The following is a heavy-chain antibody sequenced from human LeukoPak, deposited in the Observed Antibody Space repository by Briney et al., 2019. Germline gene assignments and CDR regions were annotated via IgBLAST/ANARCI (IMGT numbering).Heavy chain of an antibody. CDR3: ARLVVPAARENWFDP. CDR2: IYYSGST. J-gene: IGHJ5*02. CDR1: GGSISSGGYY. D-gene: IGHD2-2*01. Sequence: SETLSLTCTVSGGSISSGGYYWSWIRQHPGRGLVWIGYIYYSGSTYYNPSLKSRVTISVDTSKNQFSLKLSSVTAADTAVYYCARLVVPAARENWFDPWGQGTLVTVSS. V-gene: IGHV4-31*03.